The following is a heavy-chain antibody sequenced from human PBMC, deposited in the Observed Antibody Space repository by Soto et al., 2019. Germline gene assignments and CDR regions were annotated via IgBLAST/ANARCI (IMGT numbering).Heavy chain of an antibody. D-gene: IGHD2-2*01. Sequence: ASVKVSCKASGGTFSSYAISWVRQAPGQGLEWMGGIIPIFGTANYAQKFQGRVTITADESTSTAYMELSSLRSEDTAVYYCARDPRYDCSSTSCSSYYYYGMDVWGQGTTVTVSS. CDR3: ARDPRYDCSSTSCSSYYYYGMDV. V-gene: IGHV1-69*13. CDR1: GGTFSSYA. J-gene: IGHJ6*02. CDR2: IIPIFGTA.